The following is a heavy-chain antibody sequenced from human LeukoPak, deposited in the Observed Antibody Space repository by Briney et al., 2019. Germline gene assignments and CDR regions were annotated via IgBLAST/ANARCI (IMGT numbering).Heavy chain of an antibody. CDR3: VRAGSGALFGFDI. V-gene: IGHV4-30-4*01. J-gene: IGHJ3*02. CDR1: GGPLNSGDYY. Sequence: SQTLSLTCTVSGGPLNSGDYYWSWIRQAPGRGLEWIGYIYYSGSTDYNASLKSRVTISIDTSKNQFPLKLSSVTAADTAVYYCVRAGSGALFGFDIWGQGTTVTVSS. CDR2: IYYSGST. D-gene: IGHD3-16*01.